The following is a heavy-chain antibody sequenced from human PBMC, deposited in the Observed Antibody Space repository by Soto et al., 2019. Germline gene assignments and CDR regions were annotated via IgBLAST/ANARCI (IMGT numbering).Heavy chain of an antibody. D-gene: IGHD2-2*03. CDR3: GRDPGGYWSSTSCPVFVH. CDR2: IIPILGIA. J-gene: IGHJ4*02. CDR1: GYSFTSYY. Sequence: SVKVSCKASGYSFTSYYIHWVRQAPGQGLEWMGRIIPILGIANYAQKFQGRVTITADKSTSTAYMELSSLRAEDTAVYYWGRDPGGYWSSTSCPVFVHWGQGTLVTVSS. V-gene: IGHV1-69*04.